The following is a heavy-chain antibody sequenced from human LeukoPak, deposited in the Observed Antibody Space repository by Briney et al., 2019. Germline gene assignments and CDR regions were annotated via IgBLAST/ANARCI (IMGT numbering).Heavy chain of an antibody. J-gene: IGHJ4*02. Sequence: SVKVSCKASGGTFSSYAISWVRQAPGQGLEWMGRIFPILGIANYAQKFQGRVTITADKSTSTAYMELSSLRSEDTAVYYCARGPPRPGTAMPKPFDYWGQGTLVTVSS. CDR1: GGTFSSYA. CDR2: IFPILGIA. CDR3: ARGPPRPGTAMPKPFDY. D-gene: IGHD5-18*01. V-gene: IGHV1-69*04.